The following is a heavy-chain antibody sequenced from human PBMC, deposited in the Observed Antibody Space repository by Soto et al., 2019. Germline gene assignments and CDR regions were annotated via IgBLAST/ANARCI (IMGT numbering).Heavy chain of an antibody. Sequence: GGSLRLSCAASGFTLSRYWVHWVRQVPGKGLVWVSRINPDGSTTNYADSVKGRFTVSRDNAKNTVYLHMNSLRAEDTAVYYCTRDTTGPDDHWGQGTLVPVSS. J-gene: IGHJ4*02. CDR1: GFTLSRYW. CDR2: INPDGSTT. V-gene: IGHV3-74*01. D-gene: IGHD1-1*01. CDR3: TRDTTGPDDH.